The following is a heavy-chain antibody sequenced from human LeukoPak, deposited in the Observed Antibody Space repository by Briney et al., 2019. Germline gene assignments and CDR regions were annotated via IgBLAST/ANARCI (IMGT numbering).Heavy chain of an antibody. V-gene: IGHV3-48*01. J-gene: IGHJ3*02. Sequence: GGSLRLSCVASGFTFSSYGMNWVRQAPGKGLEWVSYISSSGSIYYADSVKGRFTISRDNAKNSLYLQMNSLRAEDTAVYYCARGPYGDYVDAFDIWGQGTLVTVSS. D-gene: IGHD4-17*01. CDR3: ARGPYGDYVDAFDI. CDR1: GFTFSSYG. CDR2: ISSSGSI.